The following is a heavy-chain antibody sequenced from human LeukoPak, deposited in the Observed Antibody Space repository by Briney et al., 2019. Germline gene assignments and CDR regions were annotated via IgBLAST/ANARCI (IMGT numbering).Heavy chain of an antibody. CDR2: IYYSGST. D-gene: IGHD2/OR15-2a*01. CDR3: ARERIARYYLDY. CDR1: DGSISSDSYY. Sequence: SETLSLTCTVSDGSISSDSYYWAWIRQPPGKGLEWIGTIYYSGSTYYNPSLKSRVTISQDTSKNQFSLNLSSVTAADTAVYYCARERIARYYLDYWGQGTLVTVSS. J-gene: IGHJ4*02. V-gene: IGHV4-39*07.